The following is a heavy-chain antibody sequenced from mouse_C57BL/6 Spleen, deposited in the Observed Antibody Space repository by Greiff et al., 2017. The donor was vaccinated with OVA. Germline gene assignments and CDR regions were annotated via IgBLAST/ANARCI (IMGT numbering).Heavy chain of an antibody. Sequence: EVQLQESEGGLVQPGSSMKLSCTASGFTLSDYYMAWVRQVPEKGLEWVANINYDGSSTYYLDSLKSRFIISRDNAKNILYLQMSSLKSEDTATYYCAREVLGLDYWGQGTTLTVSS. J-gene: IGHJ2*01. CDR1: GFTLSDYY. CDR3: AREVLGLDY. V-gene: IGHV5-16*01. CDR2: INYDGSST. D-gene: IGHD4-1*01.